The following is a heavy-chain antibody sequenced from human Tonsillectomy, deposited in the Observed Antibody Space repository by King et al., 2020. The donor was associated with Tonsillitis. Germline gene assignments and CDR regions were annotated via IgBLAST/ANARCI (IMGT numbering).Heavy chain of an antibody. CDR3: ARETEQWVPYYYSYYMDV. Sequence: VQLQESGPGLVKPSETLSLTCTVSGGSISSYYWSWIRQPPGKGLEWIGYISYSGSTNYNPSLKSRVTISVDTSKNQFSLKLRSVTAADTAVYYCARETEQWVPYYYSYYMDVWGKGTTVTVSS. D-gene: IGHD6-19*01. J-gene: IGHJ6*03. V-gene: IGHV4-59*01. CDR1: GGSISSYY. CDR2: ISYSGST.